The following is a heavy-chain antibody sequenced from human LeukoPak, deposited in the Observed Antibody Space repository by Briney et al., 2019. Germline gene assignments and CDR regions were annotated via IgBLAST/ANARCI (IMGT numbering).Heavy chain of an antibody. Sequence: ASVKVSCKASGYTFTGYYMHWVRQAPGQGLEWMGWINPITGGTNYAQRFQGRVTVTRDTSISTVYMELSRLRSDDTAVYYCARPNCTSRSCHDYFDYWGQGTLVTVSS. CDR1: GYTFTGYY. CDR2: INPITGGT. D-gene: IGHD2-15*01. V-gene: IGHV1-2*02. CDR3: ARPNCTSRSCHDYFDY. J-gene: IGHJ4*02.